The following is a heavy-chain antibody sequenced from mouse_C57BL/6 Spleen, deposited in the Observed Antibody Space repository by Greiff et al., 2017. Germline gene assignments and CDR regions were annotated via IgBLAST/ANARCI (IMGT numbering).Heavy chain of an antibody. CDR3: ASTVVATGGFDY. D-gene: IGHD1-1*01. V-gene: IGHV1-50*01. J-gene: IGHJ2*01. CDR1: GYTFTSYW. Sequence: QVQLQQPGAELVKPGASVKLSCKASGYTFTSYWMQWVKQRPGQGLEWIGEIDPSDSYTNYNQKFKGKATLTVDTSSSTAYMQLSSLTSEDSAVYYCASTVVATGGFDYWGQGTTLTVSS. CDR2: IDPSDSYT.